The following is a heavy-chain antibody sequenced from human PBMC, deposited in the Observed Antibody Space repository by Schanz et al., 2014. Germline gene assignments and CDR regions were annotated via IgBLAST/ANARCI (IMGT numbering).Heavy chain of an antibody. J-gene: IGHJ2*01. CDR2: ISHNSHYT. V-gene: IGHV3-11*06. Sequence: QVQLVESGGGLVKPGGSLRLSCAASGFTFSDYYMSWIRQAPGKGLEWVSYISHNSHYTNYADSVKGRFTISRDTAENSVYLQMNSLRAEDTAVYYCARVVRLAYCGGDCYSGGYFDLWGRGTLVTVSS. CDR1: GFTFSDYY. CDR3: ARVVRLAYCGGDCYSGGYFDL. D-gene: IGHD2-21*01.